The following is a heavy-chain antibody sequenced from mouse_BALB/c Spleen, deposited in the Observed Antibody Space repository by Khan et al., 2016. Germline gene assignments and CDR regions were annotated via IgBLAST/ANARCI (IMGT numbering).Heavy chain of an antibody. D-gene: IGHD1-1*01. Sequence: QVQLQQSGAELMKPGASVKISCKATGYTFSTYWIEWVKQRPGHGLEWIGEILPGSGSTNYNEKFKGKATFTADTSSNTAYMQLSSLTSEDSAGYYWTRRRDYGTSPAWFAYWGQGTLVTVSA. CDR2: ILPGSGST. V-gene: IGHV1-9*01. CDR3: TRRRDYGTSPAWFAY. CDR1: GYTFSTYW. J-gene: IGHJ3*01.